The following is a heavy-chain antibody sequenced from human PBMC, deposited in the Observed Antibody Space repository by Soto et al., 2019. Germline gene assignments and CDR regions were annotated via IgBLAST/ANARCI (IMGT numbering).Heavy chain of an antibody. D-gene: IGHD6-19*01. CDR2: ISGSGGST. Sequence: PGGSLRLSCAASGFTFTSNGMSWVRQAPGKGLEWVSSISGSGGSTYYAGSVKGRFTISRDNSKNTLYLQLNSLRAEDTAVYYCAKIAVTGMWFFDCWGQGTLVTVSS. CDR3: AKIAVTGMWFFDC. V-gene: IGHV3-23*01. CDR1: GFTFTSNG. J-gene: IGHJ4*02.